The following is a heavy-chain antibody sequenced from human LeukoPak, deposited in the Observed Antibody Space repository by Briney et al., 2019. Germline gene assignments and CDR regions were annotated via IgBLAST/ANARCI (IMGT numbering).Heavy chain of an antibody. CDR1: GGSISSYY. V-gene: IGHV4-4*07. CDR2: IYTSGST. D-gene: IGHD6-13*01. J-gene: IGHJ4*02. Sequence: PSETLSLTCTVSGGSISSYYWGWIRQPPGKGLEWIGRIYTSGSTNYNPSLKSRVTMSVDTSKNQFSLKLSSVTAADTAVYYCASHKGFYSSSWYYFDYWGQGTLVTVSS. CDR3: ASHKGFYSSSWYYFDY.